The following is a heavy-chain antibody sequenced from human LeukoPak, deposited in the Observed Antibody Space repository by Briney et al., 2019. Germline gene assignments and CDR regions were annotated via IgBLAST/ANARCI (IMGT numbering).Heavy chain of an antibody. Sequence: ASVKVSCKASGGTFSSYAISWVRQAPGQGLEWMGRIIPILGIANYAQKFQGRVTITADKSTSTAYMELSSLRSEDTAVYYCARDYYDSSRYYYPFDYWGQGTLVTVSS. D-gene: IGHD3-22*01. CDR2: IIPILGIA. CDR1: GGTFSSYA. J-gene: IGHJ4*02. CDR3: ARDYYDSSRYYYPFDY. V-gene: IGHV1-69*04.